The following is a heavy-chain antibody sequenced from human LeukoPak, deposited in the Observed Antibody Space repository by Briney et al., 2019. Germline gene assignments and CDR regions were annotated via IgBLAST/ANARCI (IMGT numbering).Heavy chain of an antibody. Sequence: GGSLRLSCVASGFTFSSHRMSWVRQAPGKGPEWVADIKQDGSEQYYVDSVRGRFTISRDNGKNSLYLQMNSLRVEDTAVYFCARDSTGWQADSFDIWGQGTTVTVSS. J-gene: IGHJ3*02. D-gene: IGHD2-8*02. CDR1: GFTFSSHR. CDR2: IKQDGSEQ. V-gene: IGHV3-7*01. CDR3: ARDSTGWQADSFDI.